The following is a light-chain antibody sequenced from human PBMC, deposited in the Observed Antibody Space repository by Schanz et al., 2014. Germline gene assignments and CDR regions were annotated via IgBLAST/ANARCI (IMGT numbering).Light chain of an antibody. J-gene: IGLJ3*02. CDR1: SSDVGRDNF. V-gene: IGLV2-11*01. Sequence: QSALTQPASMSGSPGQSITISCTGTSSDVGRDNFVSWYQQHPGKAPKLMINEVTERPSGVPDRFSGSKSGNTASLTISGLQAEDEADYYCCSYAGSYTWVFGGGTKLTVL. CDR2: EVT. CDR3: CSYAGSYTWV.